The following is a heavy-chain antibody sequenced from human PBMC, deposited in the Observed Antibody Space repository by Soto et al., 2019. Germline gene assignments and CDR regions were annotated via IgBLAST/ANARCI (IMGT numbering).Heavy chain of an antibody. D-gene: IGHD3-16*01. CDR1: GFTFSSYW. Sequence: EVQLVESGGGLVQPGGSLRLSCAASGFTFSSYWLHWARQAPGKGRSWGSRIQYDESDGGYADSVKGRFTISRDNAKNTLYLQMNRLRAEDTAVYFWGRGVMGHYGIDVWGQGTTVSVSS. CDR2: IQYDESDG. CDR3: GRGVMGHYGIDV. J-gene: IGHJ6*02. V-gene: IGHV3-74*01.